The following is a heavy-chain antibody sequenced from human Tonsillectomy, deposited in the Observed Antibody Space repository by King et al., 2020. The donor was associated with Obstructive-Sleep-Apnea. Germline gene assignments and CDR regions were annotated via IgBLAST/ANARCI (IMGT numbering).Heavy chain of an antibody. CDR3: AGSYSRGWSDAYY. V-gene: IGHV4-59*08. CDR1: GGSISSYY. J-gene: IGHJ4*02. CDR2: IYYSGST. D-gene: IGHD6-19*01. Sequence: VQLQESGPGLVKPSETLSLTCTVSGGSISSYYWSWFRQPPGKGLEWIGYIYYSGSTNYNPSLKSRVTISVDTSKNQFSLKLSSVTAADTAVYYCAGSYSRGWSDAYYWGQGTLVTVSS.